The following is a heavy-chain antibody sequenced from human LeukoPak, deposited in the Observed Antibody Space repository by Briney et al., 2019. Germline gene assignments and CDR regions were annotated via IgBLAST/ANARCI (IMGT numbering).Heavy chain of an antibody. D-gene: IGHD5-18*01. V-gene: IGHV4-59*08. Sequence: SETLSLTCTVSGGSISSYYWSWIRQPPGKGLEWIGYIYYSGSTNYNPSLKSRVTISVDTSKNQFSLKLSSVTAADTAVYYCARDPKGDTAMCWGQETLVTVSS. CDR2: IYYSGST. J-gene: IGHJ4*02. CDR1: GGSISSYY. CDR3: ARDPKGDTAMC.